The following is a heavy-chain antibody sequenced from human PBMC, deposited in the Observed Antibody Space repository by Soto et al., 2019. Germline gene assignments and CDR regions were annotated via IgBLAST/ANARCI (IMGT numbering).Heavy chain of an antibody. CDR3: VKAGVRDLIVEVPVYFDN. D-gene: IGHD2-21*01. V-gene: IGHV3-9*01. J-gene: IGHJ4*02. CDR1: GFIFDNSG. CDR2: ISWNGGNI. Sequence: EVQLVESGGGLVQPGRSLRLSCAASGFIFDNSGMHWVRQAPGKGLEWVSGISWNGGNIGYADSVRGRFSISRDNAKDSLFLQMDSLRPDDTAFYYCVKAGVRDLIVEVPVYFDNGGQGTLVTVSS.